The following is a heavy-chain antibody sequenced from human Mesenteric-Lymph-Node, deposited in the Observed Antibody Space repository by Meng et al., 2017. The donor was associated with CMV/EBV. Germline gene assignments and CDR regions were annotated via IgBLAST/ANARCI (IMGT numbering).Heavy chain of an antibody. V-gene: IGHV3-53*01. D-gene: IGHD2-15*01. CDR1: GFIFSDYE. CDR2: LYIAGT. CDR3: VREVVPGYYLDH. Sequence: GESLKISCAASGFIFSDYEMTWVRQAPGKGLEWVSVLYIAGTYYADSVRGRFSISRDNSKNTVYLQMNSLRAEDTAVYYCVREVVPGYYLDHWGQGTLVTVSS. J-gene: IGHJ4*02.